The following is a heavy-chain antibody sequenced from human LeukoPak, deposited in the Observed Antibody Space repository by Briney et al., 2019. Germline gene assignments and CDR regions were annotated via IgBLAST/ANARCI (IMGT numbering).Heavy chain of an antibody. D-gene: IGHD5-24*01. Sequence: EASVKVSCKAPGGTFSSYAISWVRQAPGQGLEWMGRIIPILGIANYAQKFQGRVTITADKSTSTAYMELSSLRSEDTAVYYCARGGYNYFYYYYGMDVWGQGTTVTVSS. CDR1: GGTFSSYA. V-gene: IGHV1-69*04. CDR2: IIPILGIA. CDR3: ARGGYNYFYYYYGMDV. J-gene: IGHJ6*02.